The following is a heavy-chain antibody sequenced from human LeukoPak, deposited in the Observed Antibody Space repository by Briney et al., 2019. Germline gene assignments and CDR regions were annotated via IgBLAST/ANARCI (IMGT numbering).Heavy chain of an antibody. CDR3: ARMPDILTGLDP. Sequence: PSQTLSLTCTVSGGSISSGGYYWSWIRQPPGKGLEWIGYIYHSGSTYYNPSLKSRVTISVDRSKNQFSLKLASVTTADTAVYYCARMPDILTGLDPWGQGNPGHRLL. CDR1: GGSISSGGYY. CDR2: IYHSGST. V-gene: IGHV4-30-2*02. J-gene: IGHJ5*02. D-gene: IGHD3-9*01.